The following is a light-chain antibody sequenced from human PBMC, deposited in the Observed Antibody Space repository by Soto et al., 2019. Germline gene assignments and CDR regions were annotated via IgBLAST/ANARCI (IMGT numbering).Light chain of an antibody. CDR1: QSVTISY. J-gene: IGKJ1*01. CDR2: GAR. V-gene: IGKV3-20*01. CDR3: QQYGTSPWT. Sequence: VMLTQSPGTLSLTPSERATLSCRASQSVTISYLAWFQQKPGQAPRLLIYGARSRATGVPDRFSASGSGTDFSLTISRLEPEDFAVHYCQQYGTSPWTFGQGSKVDIK.